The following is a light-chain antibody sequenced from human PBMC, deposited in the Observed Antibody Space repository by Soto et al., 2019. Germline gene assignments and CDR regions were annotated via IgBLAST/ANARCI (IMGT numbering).Light chain of an antibody. J-gene: IGLJ2*01. V-gene: IGLV2-23*01. CDR2: EGS. CDR3: CSYAGSSTLI. Sequence: SALTQPASVSGSPGQSITISCTGTSSDLGSYKFVSWYQHHPGKAPKLMIYEGSKRPSGVSNRFSGSKSGNTASLTISGLQAEDEADYYCCSYAGSSTLIFGGGTKLTVL. CDR1: SSDLGSYKF.